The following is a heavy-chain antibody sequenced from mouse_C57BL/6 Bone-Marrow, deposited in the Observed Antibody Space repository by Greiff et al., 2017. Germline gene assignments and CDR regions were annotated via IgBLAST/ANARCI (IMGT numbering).Heavy chain of an antibody. CDR1: GYTFTSYW. J-gene: IGHJ4*01. CDR3: ARGGLRHAMDY. Sequence: QVQLKQPGTELVKPGASVKLSCKASGYTFTSYWMHWVKQRPGQGLEWIGNINPSNGGTNYNEKFKSKATLTVDKSSSTAYMQLSRLTSEDSAVYYCARGGLRHAMDYWGQGTSVTVSS. CDR2: INPSNGGT. D-gene: IGHD2-12*01. V-gene: IGHV1-53*01.